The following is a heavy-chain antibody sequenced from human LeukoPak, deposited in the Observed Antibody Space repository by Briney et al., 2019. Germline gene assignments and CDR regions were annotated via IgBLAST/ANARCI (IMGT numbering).Heavy chain of an antibody. V-gene: IGHV3-23*01. Sequence: PGGSLRLSCAASGFTLSSYGMSWVRQAAGKGREWVSTISCCGGTTYSAASVKGLFTISRDNSKNTLYLQMNSLRAEDTAVYYCAKDSAMVRGAHDYWGQGTLVTVSS. D-gene: IGHD3-10*01. J-gene: IGHJ4*02. CDR1: GFTLSSYG. CDR2: ISCCGGTT. CDR3: AKDSAMVRGAHDY.